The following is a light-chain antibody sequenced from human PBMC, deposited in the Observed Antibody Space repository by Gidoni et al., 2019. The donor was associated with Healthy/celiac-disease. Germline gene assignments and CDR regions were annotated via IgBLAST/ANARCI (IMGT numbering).Light chain of an antibody. CDR3: QQYDNLPIT. Sequence: DLQMTQSPSPLSASVGDRVTNTCQASQDISIYLNWYQQKPGKAPKLLIYDASNLETGVPSRFSGSGSGTDFTFTISSLQPEDIATYYCQQYDNLPITFGQGTQLEIK. J-gene: IGKJ5*01. V-gene: IGKV1-33*01. CDR2: DAS. CDR1: QDISIY.